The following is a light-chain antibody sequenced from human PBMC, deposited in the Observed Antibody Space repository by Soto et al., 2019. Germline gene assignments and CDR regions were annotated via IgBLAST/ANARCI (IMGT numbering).Light chain of an antibody. CDR2: GAS. Sequence: EIVMTQSPATLSVSPGERATLSCRASQSVSSNLAWYQQKPGQAPRLLIYGASTRATGIPARFSGSGSGTEFTLTNSSLQSEDFAVYYWQQYNNWPEFTFGPGTKVDIK. CDR1: QSVSSN. CDR3: QQYNNWPEFT. J-gene: IGKJ3*01. V-gene: IGKV3-15*01.